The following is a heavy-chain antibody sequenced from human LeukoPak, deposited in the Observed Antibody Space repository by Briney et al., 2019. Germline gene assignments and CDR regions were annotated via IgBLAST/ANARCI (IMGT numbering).Heavy chain of an antibody. CDR1: GFTVSSNY. D-gene: IGHD3-22*01. V-gene: IGHV3-20*04. Sequence: GGSLRLSCAASGFTVSSNYMSWVRQAPGKGLEWVSGINWNADSTGYADSVKGRFTISRDNAKNSLYLQMNSLRAEDTAVYYCARDAKYYYDSSGYYYFDYWGQGTLVTVSS. J-gene: IGHJ4*02. CDR3: ARDAKYYYDSSGYYYFDY. CDR2: INWNADST.